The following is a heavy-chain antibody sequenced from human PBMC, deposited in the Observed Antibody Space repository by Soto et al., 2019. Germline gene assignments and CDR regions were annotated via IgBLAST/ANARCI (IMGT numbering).Heavy chain of an antibody. Sequence: PGGSLRLTCAASGFTFSSYGMSWVRKAPGKGREPVSRICGNGSSTFCEDPVKGRFTISRDNAKNPLYVQMNSLRGEDTAVYYCSKDGESSSRTGYYFDYWGQGTLVTVSS. CDR2: ICGNGSST. D-gene: IGHD6-13*01. V-gene: IGHV3-23*01. CDR3: SKDGESSSRTGYYFDY. CDR1: GFTFSSYG. J-gene: IGHJ4*02.